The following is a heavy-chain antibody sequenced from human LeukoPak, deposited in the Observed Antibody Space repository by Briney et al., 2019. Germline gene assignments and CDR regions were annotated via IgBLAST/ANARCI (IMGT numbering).Heavy chain of an antibody. V-gene: IGHV1-69*01. CDR1: GGTFSSYA. D-gene: IGHD5-12*01. J-gene: IGHJ3*02. CDR3: ARVRTPSGYVIGRDFDI. CDR2: IIPIFGTA. Sequence: SVKVSCKASGGTFSSYAISWVRQAPGQGLEWMGGIIPIFGTANYAQKFQGRVTITADESTSTAYMELSSLRSEDTAVYYCARVRTPSGYVIGRDFDIWGQGTMVTVSS.